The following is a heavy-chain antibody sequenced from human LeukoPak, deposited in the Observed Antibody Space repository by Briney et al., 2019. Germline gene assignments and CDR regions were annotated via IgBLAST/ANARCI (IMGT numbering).Heavy chain of an antibody. CDR2: IYYSGST. CDR1: GGSISSYY. CDR3: ARRTAAAGSNWFDP. Sequence: SETLSLTCTVSGGSISSYYWSWIRLPPGKGLEWIGNIYYSGSTSYNPSLKSRVAISVDTSKNQFSLKLGSVTAPDTAVYYCARRTAAAGSNWFDPWGQGTLVTVSS. V-gene: IGHV4-59*08. J-gene: IGHJ5*02. D-gene: IGHD6-13*01.